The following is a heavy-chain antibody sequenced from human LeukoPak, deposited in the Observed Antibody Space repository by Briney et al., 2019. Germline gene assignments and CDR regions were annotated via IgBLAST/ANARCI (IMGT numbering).Heavy chain of an antibody. CDR1: GYSISSGYY. CDR3: ARAGRYFDWPCDY. V-gene: IGHV4-38-2*02. J-gene: IGHJ4*02. D-gene: IGHD3-9*01. CDR2: IYYSGST. Sequence: AETLSLTCTVSGYSISSGYYWGWLRQPPGKGLEWIGSIYYSGSTYYTPSLKSRVTISVDTSKNQFSLKLSTVTAADTAVYYCARAGRYFDWPCDYWGQGTLVTVSS.